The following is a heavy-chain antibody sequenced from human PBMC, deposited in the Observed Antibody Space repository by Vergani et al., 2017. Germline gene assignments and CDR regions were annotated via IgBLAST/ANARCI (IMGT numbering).Heavy chain of an antibody. CDR1: GFTFIMHA. J-gene: IGHJ3*02. Sequence: EVQLLESGGDLVQPGGSLRLSCAASGFTFIMHAMSWVRQAPGKGLEWVSTLSASDRRTHYADSVKGRFTISRDISNNTLFLHMNSLRPEDTAVYYCAKVCRSEVAGTFGAFDIWVQGTMVTVSS. CDR3: AKVCRSEVAGTFGAFDI. CDR2: LSASDRRT. D-gene: IGHD6-19*01. V-gene: IGHV3-23*01.